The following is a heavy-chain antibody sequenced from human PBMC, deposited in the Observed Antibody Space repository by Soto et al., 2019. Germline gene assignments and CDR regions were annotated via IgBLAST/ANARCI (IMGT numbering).Heavy chain of an antibody. Sequence: GGSLRLSCSASGFTFSSYAMHWVRQAPGKGLEYVSAISSNGGSTYHADSVKGRFTISRDNSKNTLYLQMSSLRAEDTAVYYCVKDGDIYIAGRLTPIYFDYWGQGTLVTVSS. V-gene: IGHV3-64D*06. D-gene: IGHD6-6*01. CDR1: GFTFSSYA. CDR2: ISSNGGST. CDR3: VKDGDIYIAGRLTPIYFDY. J-gene: IGHJ4*02.